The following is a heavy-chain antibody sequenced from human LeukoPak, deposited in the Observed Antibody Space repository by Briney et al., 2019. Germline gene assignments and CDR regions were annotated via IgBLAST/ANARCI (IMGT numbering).Heavy chain of an antibody. CDR2: IIPIFGTA. Sequence: SVKVSCKASGGTFISYAISWVRQAPGQGLEWMGRIIPIFGTANYAQKFQGRVTITTDESTSTAYMELSCLRSEDTAVYYCARDHKYYYDSSGYYYANYYYYYMDVWGKGTTVTVSS. J-gene: IGHJ6*03. D-gene: IGHD3-22*01. V-gene: IGHV1-69*05. CDR3: ARDHKYYYDSSGYYYANYYYYYMDV. CDR1: GGTFISYA.